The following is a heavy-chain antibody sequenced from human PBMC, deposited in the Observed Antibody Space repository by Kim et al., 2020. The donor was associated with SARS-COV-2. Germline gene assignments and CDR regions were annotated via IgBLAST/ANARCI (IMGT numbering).Heavy chain of an antibody. D-gene: IGHD5-12*01. CDR2: INHSGST. V-gene: IGHV4-34*01. CDR1: GGSFSGYY. J-gene: IGHJ4*01. CDR3: SRRSEGWLPVAASFDY. Sequence: SETLSLTCAVYGGSFSGYYWSWIRQPPGKGLEWIGEINHSGSTNYNPSLKSRVTISVDTSKNQFSLKLSSVTAAAPAVYYCSRRSEGWLPVAASFDYWG.